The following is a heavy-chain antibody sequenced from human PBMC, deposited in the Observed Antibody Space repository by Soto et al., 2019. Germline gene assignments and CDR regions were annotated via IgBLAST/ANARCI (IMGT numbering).Heavy chain of an antibody. J-gene: IGHJ6*02. Sequence: QVQLVESGGGVVQPGRSLRLSCAASGFTFSSYGMHWVRQAPGKGLEWVAVISYDGSNKYYADSVKGRFTISRDNSKNTPYLQMNSLRAEDTAVYYCAKEMAAAGYYGMDVWGRGTTVTVSS. V-gene: IGHV3-30*18. CDR2: ISYDGSNK. CDR1: GFTFSSYG. D-gene: IGHD6-13*01. CDR3: AKEMAAAGYYGMDV.